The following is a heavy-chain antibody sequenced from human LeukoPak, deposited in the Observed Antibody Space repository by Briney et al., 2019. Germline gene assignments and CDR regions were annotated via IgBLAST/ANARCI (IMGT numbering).Heavy chain of an antibody. CDR2: ISSSGSTI. J-gene: IGHJ6*04. D-gene: IGHD3-10*02. Sequence: GGSLRLSCAASGFTFSSYEMNWVRQAPGKGLEWVSYISSSGSTIYYADSVKGRSTISRDDAKKSLYLQMNSLRAEDTAVYYCAELGITMIGGVWGKGTTVTISS. V-gene: IGHV3-48*03. CDR3: AELGITMIGGV. CDR1: GFTFSSYE.